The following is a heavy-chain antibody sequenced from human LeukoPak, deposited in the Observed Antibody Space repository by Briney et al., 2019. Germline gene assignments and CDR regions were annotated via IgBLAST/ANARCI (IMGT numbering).Heavy chain of an antibody. CDR1: GFTFSNYW. Sequence: TGGSLRLSCAASGFTFSNYWMSWVRQAPGKGLEWVANIKDDGSGKYYVDSVKGRLTISRDNAEKTLYLQMNSLRAEDTAVYYCARYSGNQYSFHYWGQGTLVTVSS. J-gene: IGHJ4*02. V-gene: IGHV3-7*05. D-gene: IGHD5-12*01. CDR2: IKDDGSGK. CDR3: ARYSGNQYSFHY.